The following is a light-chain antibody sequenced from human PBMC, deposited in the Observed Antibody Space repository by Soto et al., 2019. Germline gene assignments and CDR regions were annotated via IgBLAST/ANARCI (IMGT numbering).Light chain of an antibody. CDR2: KAS. CDR1: QSINNW. V-gene: IGKV1-5*03. J-gene: IGKJ4*01. CDR3: QQYDSYPFT. Sequence: DIQMTQPPSTLSASEGDRVTTTCRASQSINNWLAWYQQKPGKAPKLLISKASNLKSVVPSRFSGTGSGTEFTLTISSPQPDDGASYYCQQYDSYPFTFGGGTRVEI.